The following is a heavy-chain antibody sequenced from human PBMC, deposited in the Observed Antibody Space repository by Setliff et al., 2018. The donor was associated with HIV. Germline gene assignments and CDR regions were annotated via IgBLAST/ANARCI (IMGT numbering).Heavy chain of an antibody. V-gene: IGHV1-8*02. J-gene: IGHJ6*03. CDR3: ARARRDSYDRGRRNHYYIDV. D-gene: IGHD3-22*01. CDR2: MNPNSGNT. CDR1: GYTFSSYD. Sequence: ASVKVSCKASGYTFSSYDINWVQQATGQGLEWMGWMNPNSGNTGYAQKFQGRVTMTRDTSISTAYMELNNLKFEDTAVYYCARARRDSYDRGRRNHYYIDVWGKGTTVTVS.